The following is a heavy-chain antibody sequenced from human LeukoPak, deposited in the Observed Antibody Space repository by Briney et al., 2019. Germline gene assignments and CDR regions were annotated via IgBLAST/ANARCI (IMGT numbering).Heavy chain of an antibody. D-gene: IGHD6-6*01. CDR3: ARAVLLGSSRTSPSDAFDI. J-gene: IGHJ3*02. V-gene: IGHV3-30*02. CDR1: GFTFSNSG. CDR2: IRYDASDK. Sequence: GGSLRLSCAASGFTFSNSGMHWVRQAPGKGLEWVAFIRYDASDKYYADSVKGRFTISRDNSKNTLYLRMNSLRAEDTAVYYCARAVLLGSSRTSPSDAFDIWGQGTMVTVSS.